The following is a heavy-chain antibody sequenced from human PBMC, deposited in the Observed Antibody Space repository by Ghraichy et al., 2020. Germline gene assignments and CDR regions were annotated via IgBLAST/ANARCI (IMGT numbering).Heavy chain of an antibody. Sequence: GGSLRLSCAASGFTFSSYSMNWVRQAPGKGLEWVSSISSSSSYIYYADSVKGRFTISRDNAKNSLYLQMNSLRAEDTAVYYCARDPVGAIYFDYWGQGTLVTVSS. CDR1: GFTFSSYS. J-gene: IGHJ4*02. D-gene: IGHD1-26*01. CDR3: ARDPVGAIYFDY. CDR2: ISSSSSYI. V-gene: IGHV3-21*01.